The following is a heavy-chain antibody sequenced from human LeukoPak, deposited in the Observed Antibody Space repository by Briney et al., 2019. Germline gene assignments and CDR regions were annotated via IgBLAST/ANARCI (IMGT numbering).Heavy chain of an antibody. Sequence: GSLRLSCAASGFTFSSYAMNWVRQAPGRGLEWVSGFSGSGGTTYYADSVKGRFTISRDNSKNTLYLQMNSLRAEDTAVYYCARARYGTFDYWGQGTLVTVSS. CDR2: FSGSGGTT. J-gene: IGHJ4*02. CDR3: ARARYGTFDY. CDR1: GFTFSSYA. V-gene: IGHV3-23*01. D-gene: IGHD4-17*01.